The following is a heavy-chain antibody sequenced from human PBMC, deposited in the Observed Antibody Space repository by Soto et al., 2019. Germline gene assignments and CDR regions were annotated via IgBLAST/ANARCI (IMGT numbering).Heavy chain of an antibody. J-gene: IGHJ5*02. Sequence: QVQLVQTGAEVKKPGDSVKVSCKAAGYTFTSYYMHWVRQAPGQGLDWMGIINPSGGSTSYAQKFQGSVTMTSDTSKSTVYMELSSLRSEDTAVYYCARAPNAGWFDPWGQGNLVTVFS. V-gene: IGHV1-46*01. CDR3: ARAPNAGWFDP. CDR1: GYTFTSYY. D-gene: IGHD1-1*01. CDR2: INPSGGST.